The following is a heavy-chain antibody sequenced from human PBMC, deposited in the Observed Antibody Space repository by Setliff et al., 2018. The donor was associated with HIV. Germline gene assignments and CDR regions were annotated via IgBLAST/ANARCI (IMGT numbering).Heavy chain of an antibody. CDR1: GGSISIYY. CDR2: IDYTGST. CDR3: ARGDYGINWYFDL. J-gene: IGHJ2*01. D-gene: IGHD4-17*01. Sequence: PSETLSLTCTVSGGSISIYYWSWIRQPPGKGLEWIGYIDYTGSTNYNPSLKSRVTISVDTPENQFSLKLTSVTAADTAVYYCARGDYGINWYFDLWGRGTLVTVSS. V-gene: IGHV4-59*01.